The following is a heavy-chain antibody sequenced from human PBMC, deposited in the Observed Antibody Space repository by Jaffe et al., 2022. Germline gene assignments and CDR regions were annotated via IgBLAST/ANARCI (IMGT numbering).Heavy chain of an antibody. D-gene: IGHD2-2*01. CDR3: ARVSGFCSGTNCYPHY. CDR1: GYTFTSIA. J-gene: IGHJ4*02. CDR2: INTDTGKP. Sequence: QVQLVQSGSEFKEPGASVKVSCKASGYTFTSIAMSWVRQAPGQGLEWMGWINTDTGKPTYAQGFTGRFVFSLDTSVTTAYLQISSLKAEDTAVYYCARVSGFCSGTNCYPHYWGQGTLVTVSS. V-gene: IGHV7-4-1*02.